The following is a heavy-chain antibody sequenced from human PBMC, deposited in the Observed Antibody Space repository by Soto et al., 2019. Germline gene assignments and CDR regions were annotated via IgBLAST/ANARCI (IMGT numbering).Heavy chain of an antibody. Sequence: GGSLRLSCASSGFTFSDYYMSLIRQAPGKGLEWVSYISSSSTYTNYADSVKGRFTISRDNAKNSLYLQMNSLRAEDTAVYYCARARLASAMDLWGQGTAVTVSS. CDR2: ISSSSTYT. J-gene: IGHJ6*02. D-gene: IGHD3-9*01. CDR1: GFTFSDYY. CDR3: ARARLASAMDL. V-gene: IGHV3-11*05.